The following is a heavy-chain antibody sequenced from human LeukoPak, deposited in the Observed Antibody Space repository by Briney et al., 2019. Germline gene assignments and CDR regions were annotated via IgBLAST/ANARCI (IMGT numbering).Heavy chain of an antibody. CDR3: ASHIVVVPAALYYYYGMDV. V-gene: IGHV1-69*04. CDR2: SIPIFGIA. D-gene: IGHD2-2*01. CDR1: VGTFSIYA. Sequence: ASVKVSCKASVGTFSIYAISWVRQATGQRLEWMGRSIPIFGIANYAQKFQGRVTITADKSTSTAYMELSSLRSEDTAVYDCASHIVVVPAALYYYYGMDVWGQRTTVTVSS. J-gene: IGHJ6*02.